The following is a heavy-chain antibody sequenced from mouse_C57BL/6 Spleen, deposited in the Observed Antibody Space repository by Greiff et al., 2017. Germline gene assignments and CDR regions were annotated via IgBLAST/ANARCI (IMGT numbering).Heavy chain of an antibody. CDR3: ARYSYYGSSYRWYFDV. Sequence: EVNVVESGGGLVQPGGSLSLSCAASGFTFTDYYMSWVRQPPGKALEWLGFIRNKANGYTTEYSASVKGRLTISRDNSQSNLYLQMNALRAEDSATYYFARYSYYGSSYRWYFDVWGTGTTVTVSS. CDR2: IRNKANGYTT. J-gene: IGHJ1*03. V-gene: IGHV7-3*01. CDR1: GFTFTDYY. D-gene: IGHD1-1*01.